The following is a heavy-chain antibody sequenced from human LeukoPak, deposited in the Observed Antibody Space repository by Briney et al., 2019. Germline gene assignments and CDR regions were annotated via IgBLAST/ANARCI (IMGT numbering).Heavy chain of an antibody. V-gene: IGHV3-30*18. CDR3: AKEVGAYNAFDV. D-gene: IGHD4-17*01. CDR1: GFIFSTFG. CDR2: ISSGGHTN. Sequence: GGSLTLPCSASGFIFSTFGMHWVRQARGKGLKWVAAISSGGHTNKIADSVKGRFTISRDNPKDTLYLQMDSLGEDDTAVYYCAKEVGAYNAFDVWGRGTMVTVSS. J-gene: IGHJ3*01.